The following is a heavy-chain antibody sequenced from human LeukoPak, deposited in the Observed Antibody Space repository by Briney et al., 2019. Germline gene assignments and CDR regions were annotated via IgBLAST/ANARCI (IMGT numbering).Heavy chain of an antibody. CDR1: GGSFSGYY. CDR2: INHSGST. Sequence: PSETLSLTCAVYGGSFSGYYWSWIRQPPGKGLDWIGEINHSGSTNYNPSLKSRVTISVDTSKNQFSLKLSSVTAADTAVYYCARGAMVRGVIITSDYWGQGTLVTVSS. CDR3: ARGAMVRGVIITSDY. D-gene: IGHD3-10*01. J-gene: IGHJ4*02. V-gene: IGHV4-34*01.